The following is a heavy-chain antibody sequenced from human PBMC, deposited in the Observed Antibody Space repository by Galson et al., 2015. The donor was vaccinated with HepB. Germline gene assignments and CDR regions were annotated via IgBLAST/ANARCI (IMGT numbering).Heavy chain of an antibody. V-gene: IGHV5-51*01. CDR2: IYPRDSDT. Sequence: QSGAEVKKPGESLKISCKGSGYSFTNYWIGWVRQMPGKGLEWMGIIYPRDSDTRYSPSFQGQVTISADKSSNTAYLQWSSLKASDTAMYYCARTRITNDWEAFDIWGQGTMVTVSS. CDR1: GYSFTNYW. CDR3: ARTRITNDWEAFDI. J-gene: IGHJ3*02. D-gene: IGHD3-10*01.